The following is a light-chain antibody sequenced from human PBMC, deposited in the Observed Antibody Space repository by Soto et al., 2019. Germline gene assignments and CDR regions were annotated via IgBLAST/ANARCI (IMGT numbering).Light chain of an antibody. Sequence: ESVLTQSPGTLSLSPGERATLSCRASQSVSSNYLAWYQQNPGQAPRLLIYGASTRATGIPDRFSGSGSGTDFTLTISRLEPEDSAVYYCQQYGSSPTWKFGQGTKVDIK. CDR2: GAS. CDR3: QQYGSSPTWK. V-gene: IGKV3-20*01. CDR1: QSVSSNY. J-gene: IGKJ1*01.